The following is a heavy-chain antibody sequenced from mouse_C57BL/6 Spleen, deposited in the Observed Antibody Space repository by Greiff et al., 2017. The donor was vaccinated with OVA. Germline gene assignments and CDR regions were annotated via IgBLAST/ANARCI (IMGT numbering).Heavy chain of an antibody. V-gene: IGHV3-6*01. CDR2: ISYDGSN. Sequence: EVQLQQSGPGLVKPSQSLSLTCSVTGYSIPSGYYWNWIRQFPGNKLEWMGYISYDGSNNSNPSLKNRISITRDTSKNQFFLKLKSVTTEDTATYYCAREGDYGGQGTTLTVSS. CDR3: AREGDY. J-gene: IGHJ2*01. CDR1: GYSIPSGYY.